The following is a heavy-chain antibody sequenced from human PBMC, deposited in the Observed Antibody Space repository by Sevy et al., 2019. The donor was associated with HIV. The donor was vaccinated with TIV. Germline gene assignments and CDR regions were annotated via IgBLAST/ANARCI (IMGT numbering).Heavy chain of an antibody. Sequence: SETLSLTCAVSGGSFGGFSWNWIRQAPGKGLEWIGEVDHYSPSLKSRVTMSRDTSKNQFSLKLNAMTAADTGFYYCARGGEGVVPSPVLGLGPWAKYWSFDLWGRGTLVTVSS. J-gene: IGHJ2*01. CDR3: ARGGEGVVPSPVLGLGPWAKYWSFDL. CDR1: GGSFGGFS. CDR2: VDH. D-gene: IGHD3-3*01. V-gene: IGHV4-34*01.